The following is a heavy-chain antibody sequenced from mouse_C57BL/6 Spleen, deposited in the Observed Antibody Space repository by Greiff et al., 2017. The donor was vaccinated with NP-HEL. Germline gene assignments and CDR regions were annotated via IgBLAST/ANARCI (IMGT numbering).Heavy chain of an antibody. Sequence: QVQLQQSGAELVKPGASVKISCKASGYAFSSYWMNWVKQRPGKGLEWIGQIYPGDGDTNYNGKFKGKATLTADKSSSTAYMQLSSLTSEDSAVYFCARDGYYGGVYYAMDYWGQGTSVTVSS. J-gene: IGHJ4*01. CDR1: GYAFSSYW. CDR2: IYPGDGDT. CDR3: ARDGYYGGVYYAMDY. D-gene: IGHD2-3*01. V-gene: IGHV1-80*01.